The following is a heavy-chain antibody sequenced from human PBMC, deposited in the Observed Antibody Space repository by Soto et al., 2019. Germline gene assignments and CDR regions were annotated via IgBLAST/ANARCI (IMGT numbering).Heavy chain of an antibody. Sequence: EEHLGESGGGLVQPGGSLRLSCATSGFTFSHSWMSWVRQAPGKGLEWVANINQDGSEQYYVDSVKGRFTVSRDNAKNSLYLEMNNVRADDTAMYYCTQAEMGRYSCSGNSYRRDYWGQGTLVTVSS. CDR2: INQDGSEQ. D-gene: IGHD6-19*01. CDR1: GFTFSHSW. J-gene: IGHJ4*02. V-gene: IGHV3-7*01. CDR3: TQAEMGRYSCSGNSYRRDY.